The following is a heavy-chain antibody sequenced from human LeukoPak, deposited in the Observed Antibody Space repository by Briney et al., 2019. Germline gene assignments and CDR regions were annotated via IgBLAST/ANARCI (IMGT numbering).Heavy chain of an antibody. V-gene: IGHV5-51*01. CDR3: ARQVVDILTGYYSGPIDY. D-gene: IGHD3-9*01. CDR2: IYPDDSNT. J-gene: IGHJ4*02. CDR1: GYNFPIYW. Sequence: GESLKISCQGSGYNFPIYWIGWVRQMPGQGLEWMGIIYPDDSNTIYGPSFQGQVTISADKSINTAYLEWSSLKASDTAMYYCARQVVDILTGYYSGPIDYWGQGTLVTVSS.